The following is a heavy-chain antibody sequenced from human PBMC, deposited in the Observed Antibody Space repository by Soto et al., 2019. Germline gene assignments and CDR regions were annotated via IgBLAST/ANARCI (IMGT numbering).Heavy chain of an antibody. D-gene: IGHD3-9*01. V-gene: IGHV4-31*03. CDR3: ARLRYFDGLYGMDV. CDR2: IYYSGST. Sequence: PSETMSLTCTVSGGSISSGGYYWSWIRQHPGKGLERIGYIYYSGSTYYNPSLKSRVTISVDTSKNQFSLKLSSVTAADTAVYYCARLRYFDGLYGMDVWGQGTTVTVSS. CDR1: GGSISSGGYY. J-gene: IGHJ6*02.